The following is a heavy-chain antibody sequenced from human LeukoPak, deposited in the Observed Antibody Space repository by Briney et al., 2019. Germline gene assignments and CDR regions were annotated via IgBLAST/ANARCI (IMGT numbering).Heavy chain of an antibody. CDR1: GYSISSGYY. V-gene: IGHV4-38-2*01. Sequence: SENLSLTCAVSGYSISSGYYWGWIRQPPGKGLEWIGSIYHSGSTYYNPSPESRVTISVDTSKNQFSLKLSSVTAADTAVYYCARRVLDCSSTSCYTGYAFDIWGQGTMVTVSS. J-gene: IGHJ3*02. D-gene: IGHD2-2*02. CDR3: ARRVLDCSSTSCYTGYAFDI. CDR2: IYHSGST.